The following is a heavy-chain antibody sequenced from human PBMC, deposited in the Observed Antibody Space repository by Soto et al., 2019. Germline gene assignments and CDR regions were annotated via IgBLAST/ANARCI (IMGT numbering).Heavy chain of an antibody. D-gene: IGHD4-17*01. CDR3: ALSHTVTTDY. V-gene: IGHV3-74*01. Sequence: EVQLVESGGGLVQPGGSLRLSCAASGLTFSSYWMHWVRQAPGKGLVWVSRIDSDGGSTSYADSVKGRFTISRDNAKNTLYLQMNSLRAEDTAVYYCALSHTVTTDYWGQGTLVTVSS. CDR1: GLTFSSYW. CDR2: IDSDGGST. J-gene: IGHJ4*02.